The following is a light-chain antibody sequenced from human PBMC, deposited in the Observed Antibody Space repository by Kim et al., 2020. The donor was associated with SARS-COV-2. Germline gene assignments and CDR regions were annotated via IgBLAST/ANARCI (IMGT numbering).Light chain of an antibody. V-gene: IGKV3-15*01. CDR2: GGS. J-gene: IGKJ2*03. CDR3: QQYSNWPPYS. CDR1: GSVRRN. Sequence: VSPGERATLSGRARGSVRRNVAWYQQKPGQAPRLLIYGGSTRATGIPAKFSGSGSGTEFTLTINSLQSDDSAVYYCQQYSNWPPYSFGLGTKLEI.